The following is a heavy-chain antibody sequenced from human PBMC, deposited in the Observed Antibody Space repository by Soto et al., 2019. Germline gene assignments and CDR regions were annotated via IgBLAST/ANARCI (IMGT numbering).Heavy chain of an antibody. J-gene: IGHJ4*02. CDR2: IIPIFGTA. V-gene: IGHV1-69*06. CDR3: ARVGHYYGSGSYYTEAPFDY. D-gene: IGHD3-10*01. CDR1: GGTFSSYA. Sequence: SVKVSCKASGGTFSSYAISWVRQAPGQGLEWMGGIIPIFGTANYAQKFQGRVTITADKSTSTAYMELSSLRSEDTAVYYCARVGHYYGSGSYYTEAPFDYWGQGTLVTVS.